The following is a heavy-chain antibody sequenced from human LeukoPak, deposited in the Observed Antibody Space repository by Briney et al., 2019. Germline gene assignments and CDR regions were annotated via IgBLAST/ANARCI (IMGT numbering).Heavy chain of an antibody. CDR1: GFAFSNYW. J-gene: IGHJ4*02. CDR2: IKQDGSEK. D-gene: IGHD2-2*01. Sequence: GGSLRLSCAASGFAFSNYWMCWVRQAPGKGLEWVANIKQDGSEKYYVESVRGRFTISRDNAKNSLYLHMSSLRAQDTAVYYCARDCDSTTCYDYWGQGTLVTVSS. CDR3: ARDCDSTTCYDY. V-gene: IGHV3-7*01.